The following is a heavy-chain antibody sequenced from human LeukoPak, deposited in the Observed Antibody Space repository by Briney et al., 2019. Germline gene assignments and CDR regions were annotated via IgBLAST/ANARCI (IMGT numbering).Heavy chain of an antibody. CDR2: IYHSGST. CDR1: GYSISSGYY. J-gene: IGHJ4*02. Sequence: SETLSLTCTVSGYSISSGYYWGWIRQPPGKGLEWIGSIYHSGSTYYNPSLKSRVTISVDTSKNQFSLKLSSVTAADTAVYYCAVGGGWYGGDYWGQGTLVTVSS. D-gene: IGHD6-19*01. V-gene: IGHV4-38-2*02. CDR3: AVGGGWYGGDY.